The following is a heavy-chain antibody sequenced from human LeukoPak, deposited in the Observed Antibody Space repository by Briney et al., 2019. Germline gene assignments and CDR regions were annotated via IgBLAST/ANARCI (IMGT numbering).Heavy chain of an antibody. CDR1: GFTFSSYG. J-gene: IGHJ4*02. V-gene: IGHV3-30*18. D-gene: IGHD3-16*01. CDR2: ISYDGSNK. CDR3: AKDGGKWIDY. Sequence: PGRSLRLSCAASGFTFSSYGMHWVRQAPGKGLEWVAVISYDGSNKYYADSVKGRFTISRDNSKNTLYLQMNSLIAEDTAVYYCAKDGGKWIDYWGQGTLVSVSS.